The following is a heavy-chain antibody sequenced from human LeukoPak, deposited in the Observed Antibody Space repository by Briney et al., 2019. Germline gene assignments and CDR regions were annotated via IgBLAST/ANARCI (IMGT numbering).Heavy chain of an antibody. J-gene: IGHJ4*02. CDR3: ARSPWFGETPLFDY. D-gene: IGHD3-10*01. CDR1: GFTFSSYS. Sequence: PGGSLRLSCAASGFTFSSYSMNWVRQAPGKGLEWVSYISSSSGTIYYADSVKGRFTISRDNAKNSLYLQMNSLRAEDTAVYYCARSPWFGETPLFDYWGQGTLVTVSS. V-gene: IGHV3-48*04. CDR2: ISSSSGTI.